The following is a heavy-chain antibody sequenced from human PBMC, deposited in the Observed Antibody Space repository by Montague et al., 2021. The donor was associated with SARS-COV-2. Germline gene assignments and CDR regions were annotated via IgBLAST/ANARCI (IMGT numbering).Heavy chain of an antibody. Sequence: SETLSLTCTVSGGSISTYYWSWIRQTAGKGLEWIGCIYPSGRTKYNPSLKSRVTMSVDTSKNQFSLKLSSVTAADTAVYYCASDHMSILLMVYYYGMDVWGQGTTVIVS. CDR2: IYPSGRT. CDR3: ASDHMSILLMVYYYGMDV. D-gene: IGHD5/OR15-5a*01. V-gene: IGHV4-4*07. CDR1: GGSISTYY. J-gene: IGHJ6*02.